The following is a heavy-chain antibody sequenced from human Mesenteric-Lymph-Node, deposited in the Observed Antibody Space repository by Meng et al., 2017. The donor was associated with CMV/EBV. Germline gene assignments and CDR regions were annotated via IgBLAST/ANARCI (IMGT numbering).Heavy chain of an antibody. CDR2: IYYSGST. V-gene: IGHV4-39*07. Sequence: WVRQAPGKGLEWIGSIYYSGSTYYNPSLKSRVTISVDTSKNQFSLKLSSVTAADTAVYYCARDKAYTYYYDSSGPDFDYWGQGTLVTVSS. J-gene: IGHJ4*02. CDR3: ARDKAYTYYYDSSGPDFDY. D-gene: IGHD3-22*01.